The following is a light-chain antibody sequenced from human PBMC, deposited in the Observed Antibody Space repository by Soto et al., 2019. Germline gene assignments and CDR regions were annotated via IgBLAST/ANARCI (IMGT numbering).Light chain of an antibody. J-gene: IGKJ5*01. CDR2: DAS. Sequence: DIQMTQSPSTLSSSLGDRVTLTCRASQSINNYLNWYQQKPGRAPNLLIYDASNLEAGVPSRLRGSGSGTDFTFTISRMQPEDIASYYCQQYENLPTFGQGTRLEIK. CDR3: QQYENLPT. CDR1: QSINNY. V-gene: IGKV1-33*01.